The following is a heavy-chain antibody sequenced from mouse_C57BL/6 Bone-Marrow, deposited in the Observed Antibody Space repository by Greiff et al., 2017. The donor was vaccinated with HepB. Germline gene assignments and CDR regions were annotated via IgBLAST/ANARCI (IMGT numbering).Heavy chain of an antibody. Sequence: EVKVVESEGGLVQPGSSMKLSCTASGFTFSDYYMAWVRQVPEKGLEWVANINYDGSSTYYLDSLKSRFIISRDNAKNILYLQMSSLKSEDTATYYCARDRGITTVSPYAMDYWGQGTSVTVSS. CDR3: ARDRGITTVSPYAMDY. D-gene: IGHD1-1*01. CDR2: INYDGSST. V-gene: IGHV5-16*01. J-gene: IGHJ4*01. CDR1: GFTFSDYY.